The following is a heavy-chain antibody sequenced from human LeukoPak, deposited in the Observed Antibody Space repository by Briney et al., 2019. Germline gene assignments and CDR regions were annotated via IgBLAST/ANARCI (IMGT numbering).Heavy chain of an antibody. J-gene: IGHJ4*02. CDR1: GFTFSSYS. V-gene: IGHV3-21*01. D-gene: IGHD2-2*01. CDR2: ISSSSSYI. CDR3: AKEMGIARYCSSTSCHPFDY. Sequence: PGGSLRLSCAASGFTFSSYSMNWVRQAPGKGLEWVSSISSSSSYIYYADSVKGRYTISRDNAKNSLYLQMNSLRAEDTAVYYCAKEMGIARYCSSTSCHPFDYWGQGTLVTVSS.